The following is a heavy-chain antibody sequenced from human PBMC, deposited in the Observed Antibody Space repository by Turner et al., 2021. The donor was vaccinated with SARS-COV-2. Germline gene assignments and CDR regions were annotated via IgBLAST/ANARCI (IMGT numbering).Heavy chain of an antibody. D-gene: IGHD2-15*01. CDR2: INPSGGYT. CDR3: ARAGGGFDP. Sequence: QLQLVQSGAEVEKPGASVKVSCKASGYTCTSSYMHWVRQAPGQGLEWMGIINPSGGYTGSAPRFQGRVTMTRDTSTRTVDMELSSLRSKDTAVYDSARAGGGFDPWGQGTMVTVSS. V-gene: IGHV1-46*01. J-gene: IGHJ5*02. CDR1: GYTCTSSY.